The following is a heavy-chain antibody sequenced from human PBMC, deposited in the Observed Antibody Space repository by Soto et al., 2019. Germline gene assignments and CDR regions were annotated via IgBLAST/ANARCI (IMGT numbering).Heavy chain of an antibody. V-gene: IGHV1-3*01. Sequence: QVQLVQSGAEVKKPGASVKVSCKASGYTFTSYAMHWVRQAPGQRLEWMGWINAGNGNTKYSQKFQGRVTITRDTSASTAYMELSSLRSEDTAVYYCESGRSGAYYYYYYGMDVWGQGTTVTVSS. D-gene: IGHD3-3*01. CDR1: GYTFTSYA. CDR2: INAGNGNT. J-gene: IGHJ6*02. CDR3: ESGRSGAYYYYYYGMDV.